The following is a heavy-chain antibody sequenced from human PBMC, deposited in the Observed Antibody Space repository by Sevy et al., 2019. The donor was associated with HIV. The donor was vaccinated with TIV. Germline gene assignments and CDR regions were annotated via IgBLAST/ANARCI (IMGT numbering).Heavy chain of an antibody. J-gene: IGHJ3*01. CDR3: ARPYGSGSWEAFDL. V-gene: IGHV3-21*01. CDR2: VSFASNYI. D-gene: IGHD3-10*01. CDR1: GFTFNYYT. Sequence: GGSLRLSCAASGFTFNYYTMNWVRQAPGKGLEWVSSVSFASNYIYYDDSVRGRFTISRDNAKNSLYLQMNSLRAEDTAGYYCARPYGSGSWEAFDLWGQGTMVTVSS.